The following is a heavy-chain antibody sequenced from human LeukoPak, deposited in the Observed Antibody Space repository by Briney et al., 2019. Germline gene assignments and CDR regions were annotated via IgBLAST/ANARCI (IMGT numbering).Heavy chain of an antibody. Sequence: KTSETLSLTCAVSGGSINSGGFSWSWIRQPPGKGLEWIGYIYHCGSTYYNPSLKSRVSMSVDRSNNQFSLKLNSVTAADTAVYFCARGSSFSGMDVWGQGTTVTVSS. D-gene: IGHD3-3*01. CDR1: GGSINSGGFS. CDR3: ARGSSFSGMDV. J-gene: IGHJ6*02. CDR2: IYHCGST. V-gene: IGHV4-30-2*01.